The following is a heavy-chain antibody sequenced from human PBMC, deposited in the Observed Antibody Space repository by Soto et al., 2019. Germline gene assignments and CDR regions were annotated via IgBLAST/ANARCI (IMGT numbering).Heavy chain of an antibody. Sequence: QVQLQQWGAGLLKPSETLSLTCAVYGGSFSGYYWSWIRQPPGKGLEWIGEINHSGSTNYNPSLKSRVTISVDTSKNQFSLKLSSVTAADTAVYYCARGHDIVVVVAASGGHYYFDYWGQGTLVTVSS. CDR1: GGSFSGYY. J-gene: IGHJ4*02. CDR2: INHSGST. V-gene: IGHV4-34*01. CDR3: ARGHDIVVVVAASGGHYYFDY. D-gene: IGHD2-15*01.